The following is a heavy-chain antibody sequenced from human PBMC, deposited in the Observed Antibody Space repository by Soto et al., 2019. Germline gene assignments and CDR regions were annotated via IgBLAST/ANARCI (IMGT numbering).Heavy chain of an antibody. V-gene: IGHV1-69*01. CDR1: GGTFSNYA. CDR2: IIPVFGTV. D-gene: IGHD6-13*01. J-gene: IGHJ5*02. Sequence: QVRLVQSGAEVKKPGSSVKVSCKASGGTFSNYAITWLRLAPGQGLEWLGGIIPVFGTVNYAQKFQGRVTITADESTSTAYMELNKLRSEDTAVYYSARDIPYTNSFGNWSDPWSQGTLDIDS. CDR3: ARDIPYTNSFGNWSDP.